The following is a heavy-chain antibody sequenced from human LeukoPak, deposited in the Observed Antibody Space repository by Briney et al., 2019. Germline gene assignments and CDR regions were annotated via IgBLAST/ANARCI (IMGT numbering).Heavy chain of an antibody. V-gene: IGHV1-18*01. Sequence: GASVKVSCKASGYTFTSYGISWVRQAPGQGLEWMGWISAYNGNTNYAQKLQGRVTMTTDTSTSTAYMELRSLRSDDTAVYYCARSHERYSSSWNSFDYWGQGTLVTASS. CDR2: ISAYNGNT. CDR1: GYTFTSYG. J-gene: IGHJ4*02. D-gene: IGHD6-13*01. CDR3: ARSHERYSSSWNSFDY.